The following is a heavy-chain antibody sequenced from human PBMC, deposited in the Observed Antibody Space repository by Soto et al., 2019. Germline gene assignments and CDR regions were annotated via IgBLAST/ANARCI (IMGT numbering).Heavy chain of an antibody. Sequence: ASVKVSCKASGYTFTSYGISWVRQAPGQGLEWMGWISAYNGNTNYAQKLQGRVTMTTDTSTSTAYMELRSLRSDDTAVYYCARDSNLDFDWLSYIWWGQGTLVTVSS. V-gene: IGHV1-18*01. J-gene: IGHJ4*02. CDR1: GYTFTSYG. D-gene: IGHD3-9*01. CDR2: ISAYNGNT. CDR3: ARDSNLDFDWLSYIW.